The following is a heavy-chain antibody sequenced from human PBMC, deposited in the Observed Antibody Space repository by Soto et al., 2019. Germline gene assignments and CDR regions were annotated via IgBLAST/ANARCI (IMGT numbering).Heavy chain of an antibody. J-gene: IGHJ5*02. Sequence: QVQLQESGPGLVKPSDTLSLTCSVSGGSLSDHFWTWVRQPAGKGMEWIGRIYPSGTTTYNSSLKGHVTLSIDKSKNQASHRLTSVTAADTAVYYCAREVGRPGHFAPWGQGILLTVSS. D-gene: IGHD6-6*01. CDR1: GGSLSDHF. V-gene: IGHV4-4*07. CDR2: IYPSGTT. CDR3: AREVGRPGHFAP.